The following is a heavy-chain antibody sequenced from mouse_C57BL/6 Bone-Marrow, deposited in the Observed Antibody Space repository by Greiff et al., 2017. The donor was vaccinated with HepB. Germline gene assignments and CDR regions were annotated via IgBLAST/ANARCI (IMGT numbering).Heavy chain of an antibody. CDR2: INYDGSST. CDR3: ARAKGGYAMDY. CDR1: GFTFSDYY. J-gene: IGHJ4*01. Sequence: EVQLVESEGGLVQPGSSMKLSCTASGFTFSDYYMAWVRQVPEKGLEWVANINYDGSSTYYLDSLKSRFIISRDNAKNILYLQMSSLKSEDTATYYCARAKGGYAMDYWGQGTSVTVSS. V-gene: IGHV5-16*01.